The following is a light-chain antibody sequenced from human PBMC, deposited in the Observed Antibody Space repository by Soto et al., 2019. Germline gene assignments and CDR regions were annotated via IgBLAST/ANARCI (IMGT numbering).Light chain of an antibody. J-gene: IGLJ2*01. V-gene: IGLV2-8*01. CDR3: SSYAGSTNFVL. Sequence: QSALTQPPSASGSPGQSVTISCTGTSSDVGGYNYVSWYQQHPGKAPKLMIYEVSKRPSGVPDRFSGSKSGNTASLTVSGLQAEDGADYYCSSYAGSTNFVLFGGGTQLTVL. CDR2: EVS. CDR1: SSDVGGYNY.